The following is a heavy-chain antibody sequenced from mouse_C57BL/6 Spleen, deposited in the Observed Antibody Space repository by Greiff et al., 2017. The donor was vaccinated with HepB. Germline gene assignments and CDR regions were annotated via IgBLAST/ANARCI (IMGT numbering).Heavy chain of an antibody. V-gene: IGHV5-6*01. J-gene: IGHJ2*01. D-gene: IGHD2-3*01. Sequence: EVKVVESGGDLVKPGGSLKLSCAASGFTFSSYGMSWVRRTPDKRLEWVATISSGGSYTYYPASVKGRFTISRDNAKNTLYLQMSSLKSEDTAMYYCARHEGYYGYWGQGTTLTVSS. CDR3: ARHEGYYGY. CDR2: ISSGGSYT. CDR1: GFTFSSYG.